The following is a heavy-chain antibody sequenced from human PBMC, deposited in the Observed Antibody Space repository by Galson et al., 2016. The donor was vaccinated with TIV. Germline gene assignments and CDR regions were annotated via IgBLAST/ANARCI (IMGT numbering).Heavy chain of an antibody. CDR2: INWNSGYF. CDR1: GFSFDDYA. V-gene: IGHV3-9*01. CDR3: AKDMNRGCTTSNCYSYDYCYYALDV. D-gene: IGHD2-2*02. Sequence: SLRLSCAASGFSFDDYAMHWVRQVPGKGLEWVSGINWNSGYFGYAYSVKGRFTILRDSAQNSLYLHMSSLRAEDTAFYYCAKDMNRGCTTSNCYSYDYCYYALDVWGQGTTVTVSS. J-gene: IGHJ6*02.